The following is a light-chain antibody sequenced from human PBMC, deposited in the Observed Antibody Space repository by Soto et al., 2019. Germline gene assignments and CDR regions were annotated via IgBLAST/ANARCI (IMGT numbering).Light chain of an antibody. CDR3: ATWDSSLSALV. V-gene: IGLV1-51*01. J-gene: IGLJ2*01. Sequence: QSVLTQPPSVSAAPGQTVTISCSGSSSNIARNYVSWYQQVQGAAPKLLTYDTDKRPSEIPDRFSGSKSGTSATLGITGLQAGDEADYYCATWDSSLSALVFGGGTQLTVL. CDR2: DTD. CDR1: SSNIARNY.